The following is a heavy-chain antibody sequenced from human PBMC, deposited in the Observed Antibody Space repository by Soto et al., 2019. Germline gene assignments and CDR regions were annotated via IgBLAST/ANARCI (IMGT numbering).Heavy chain of an antibody. CDR3: ARGPIYGGDPYYYYYYMDV. CDR2: MNPNSGNT. V-gene: IGHV1-8*01. D-gene: IGHD3-16*01. CDR1: GSTFPSYD. J-gene: IGHJ6*03. Sequence: ASVPVSCPASGSTFPSYDINWVRQAPGQGLEWMGWMNPNSGNTGYAQKFQGRVTMTRNTSISTAYMELSSQRSEDTAVYYCARGPIYGGDPYYYYYYMDVWGKGTTVTVSS.